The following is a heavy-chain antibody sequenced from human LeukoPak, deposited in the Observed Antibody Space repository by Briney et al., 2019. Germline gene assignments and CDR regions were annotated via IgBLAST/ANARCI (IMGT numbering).Heavy chain of an antibody. D-gene: IGHD3-22*01. V-gene: IGHV4-59*01. J-gene: IGHJ4*02. CDR2: IYYSGST. CDR1: GGSISSYY. Sequence: SETLSLTCTVSGGSISSYYWSWIRQPPGKGLEWIGYIYYSGSTNYNPPLKSRVTISVDTSKNQFSLKLSSVTAADTAVYYCASLSTTMIVANWGQGTLVTVSS. CDR3: ASLSTTMIVAN.